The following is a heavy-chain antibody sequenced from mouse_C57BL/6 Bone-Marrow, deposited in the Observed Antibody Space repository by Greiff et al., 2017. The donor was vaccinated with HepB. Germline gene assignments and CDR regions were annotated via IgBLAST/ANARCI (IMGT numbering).Heavy chain of an antibody. Sequence: QVQLQQPGAELVMPGASVKLSCKASGYTFTSYWMHRVKQRPGQGLEWIGEIDPSDSYTNYNQKFKGKSTLTVDKSSSTAYMQLSSLTSEDSAVYYCARSGITTVVATFDYWGQGTTLTVSS. D-gene: IGHD1-1*01. CDR2: IDPSDSYT. CDR1: GYTFTSYW. CDR3: ARSGITTVVATFDY. J-gene: IGHJ2*01. V-gene: IGHV1-69*01.